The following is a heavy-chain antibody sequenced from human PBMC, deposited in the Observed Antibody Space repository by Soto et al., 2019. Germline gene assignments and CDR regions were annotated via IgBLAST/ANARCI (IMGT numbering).Heavy chain of an antibody. CDR2: INAGNGNT. CDR1: GYTFTSYA. CDR3: ARGVSEQLVPFDY. D-gene: IGHD6-6*01. J-gene: IGHJ4*02. V-gene: IGHV1-3*01. Sequence: ASVKVSCKASGYTFTSYAMHWVRQAPGQRLEWMGWINAGNGNTKYSQKFQGRVTITRDTSASTAYMELSSLRSEDTAVYYCARGVSEQLVPFDYWGQGTLVTVSS.